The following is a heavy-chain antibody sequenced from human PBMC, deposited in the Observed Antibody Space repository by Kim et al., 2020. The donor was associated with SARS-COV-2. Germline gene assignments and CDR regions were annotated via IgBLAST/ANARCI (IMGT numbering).Heavy chain of an antibody. J-gene: IGHJ4*02. V-gene: IGHV3-30-3*01. D-gene: IGHD3-22*01. Sequence: GGSLRLSCAASGFTFSSYAMHWVRQAPGKGLEWEAVISYDGSNKYYADSVNGLFTISRDNSKNTLYLQMNSLRAEDTAVYYCVRGDSSGYFYPFDYWGQGTLVTVSS. CDR3: VRGDSSGYFYPFDY. CDR1: GFTFSSYA. CDR2: ISYDGSNK.